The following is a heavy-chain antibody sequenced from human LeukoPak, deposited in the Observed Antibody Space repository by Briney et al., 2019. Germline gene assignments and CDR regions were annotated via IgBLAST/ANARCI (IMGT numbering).Heavy chain of an antibody. D-gene: IGHD5-18*01. V-gene: IGHV3-48*03. CDR2: ISSSGSTI. CDR1: GFIFSSYD. Sequence: GWSLTLSCAASGFIFSSYDMNWVRQAPGKGLEGVSYISSSGSTIYYADSVKGRFTISRDNAKNTLYLQMNSLRAGDTAVYYCAREGYSYDIDYGGQGTLVTVSS. CDR3: AREGYSYDIDY. J-gene: IGHJ4*02.